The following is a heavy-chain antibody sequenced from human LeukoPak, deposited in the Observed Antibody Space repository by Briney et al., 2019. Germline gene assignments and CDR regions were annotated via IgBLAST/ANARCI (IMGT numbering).Heavy chain of an antibody. CDR1: GYSFTSYW. J-gene: IGHJ6*02. V-gene: IGHV1-18*04. Sequence: GESLKISCKGSGYSFTSYWIGWVRQAPGQGLEWMGRISAYNGNTNYAQKLQGRVTMTTDTSTSTAYMELRSLRSDDTAVYYCAKAYYDSSGYYYYYGMDVWGQGTTVTVSS. D-gene: IGHD3-22*01. CDR3: AKAYYDSSGYYYYYGMDV. CDR2: ISAYNGNT.